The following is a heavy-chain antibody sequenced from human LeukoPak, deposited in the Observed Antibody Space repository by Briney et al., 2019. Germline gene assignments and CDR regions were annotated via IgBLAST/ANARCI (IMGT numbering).Heavy chain of an antibody. CDR1: GVSISSSSYY. CDR2: IYYSGST. J-gene: IGHJ4*02. CDR3: ARLSDTAMIDY. D-gene: IGHD5-18*01. Sequence: ETSETLSLTCTVSGVSISSSSYYWGWIRQPPGKGLEWIGSIYYSGSTYYNPSLKSRVTISVDTSKNQFSLKLSSATAADTAVYYCARLSDTAMIDYWGQGTLVTVSS. V-gene: IGHV4-39*01.